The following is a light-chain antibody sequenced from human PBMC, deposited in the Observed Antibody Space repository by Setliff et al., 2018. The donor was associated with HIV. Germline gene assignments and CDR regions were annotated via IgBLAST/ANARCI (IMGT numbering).Light chain of an antibody. Sequence: QSALTQPASVSGSTGQSITISYTGTSSDVGGYDYVSWYQQHPGKAPKLMIYDVTNRPSGLSTRFSGSKSGNTASPTISGLQSEAEADYYCSSYTSSTTRVVFGGGTKFTVL. CDR2: DVT. V-gene: IGLV2-14*03. CDR3: SSYTSSTTRVV. J-gene: IGLJ2*01. CDR1: SSDVGGYDY.